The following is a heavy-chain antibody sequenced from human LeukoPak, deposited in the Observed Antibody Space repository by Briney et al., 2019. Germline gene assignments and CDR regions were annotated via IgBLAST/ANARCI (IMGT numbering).Heavy chain of an antibody. J-gene: IGHJ6*02. CDR1: GYTFTSYD. V-gene: IGHV1-8*01. Sequence: GASVKVSCKASGYTFTSYDINWVRQATGQGLEWMGWMNPNSGNTGYAQKFQGGVTMTRNTSISTAYMELSSLRSEDTAVYYCAKVSDYYYYYGLDVWGQGTTVTVSS. D-gene: IGHD2/OR15-2a*01. CDR2: MNPNSGNT. CDR3: AKVSDYYYYYGLDV.